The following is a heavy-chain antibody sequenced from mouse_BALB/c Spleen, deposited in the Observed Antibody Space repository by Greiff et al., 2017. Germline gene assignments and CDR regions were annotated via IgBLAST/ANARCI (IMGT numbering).Heavy chain of an antibody. CDR3: ARDQRSYGNYAMDY. CDR2: IWAGGST. Sequence: VKVVESGPGLVAPSQSLSITCTVSGFSLTSYGVHWVRQPPGKGLEWLGVIWAGGSTNYNSALMSRLSISKDNSKSQVFLKMNSLQTDDTAMYYCARDQRSYGNYAMDYWGQGTSVTVSS. D-gene: IGHD2-1*01. V-gene: IGHV2-9*02. J-gene: IGHJ4*01. CDR1: GFSLTSYG.